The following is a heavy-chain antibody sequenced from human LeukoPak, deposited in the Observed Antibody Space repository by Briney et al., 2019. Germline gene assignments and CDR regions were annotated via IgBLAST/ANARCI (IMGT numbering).Heavy chain of an antibody. D-gene: IGHD6-19*01. CDR1: GGSISSYY. CDR2: IYYSGST. J-gene: IGHJ6*02. Sequence: SETLSLTCTVSGGSISSYYWSWIRQPPGKGLEWIGYIYYSGSTNYNPSLKSRVTISVDTSKNQFSLKLSSVTAADTAVHYCARGSGWGKDYYYYGMDVWGQGTTVTVSS. V-gene: IGHV4-59*01. CDR3: ARGSGWGKDYYYYGMDV.